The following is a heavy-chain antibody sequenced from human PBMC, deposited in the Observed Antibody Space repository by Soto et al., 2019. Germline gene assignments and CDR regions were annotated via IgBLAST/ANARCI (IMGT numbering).Heavy chain of an antibody. CDR3: ARDSLCSSTSCHNGYYYGMDV. J-gene: IGHJ6*02. CDR1: GFTFSSYA. CDR2: NSGSGDST. D-gene: IGHD2-2*01. Sequence: GGSLRLSCAASGFTFSSYAMSWVRQAPGKGLEWVSVNSGSGDSTCYADSVKGRFTISRDNAKNSLYLQMNSLRAEDTALYYCARDSLCSSTSCHNGYYYGMDVWGQGTTVTVSS. V-gene: IGHV3-23*01.